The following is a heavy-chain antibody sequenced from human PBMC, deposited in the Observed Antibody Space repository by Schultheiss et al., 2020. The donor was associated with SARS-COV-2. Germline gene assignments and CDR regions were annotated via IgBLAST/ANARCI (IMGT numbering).Heavy chain of an antibody. Sequence: GGSLRLSCAASGFTFSSYAMHWVRQAPGKGLEWVSRINSDGSSTSYADSVKGRFTISRDNAKNTLYLQMNSLRAEDTAVYYCAKDRFTIVGGSLKYYYYGMDVWGQGTTVTVSS. CDR1: GFTFSSYA. CDR3: AKDRFTIVGGSLKYYYYGMDV. D-gene: IGHD1-26*01. J-gene: IGHJ6*02. CDR2: INSDGSST. V-gene: IGHV3-74*01.